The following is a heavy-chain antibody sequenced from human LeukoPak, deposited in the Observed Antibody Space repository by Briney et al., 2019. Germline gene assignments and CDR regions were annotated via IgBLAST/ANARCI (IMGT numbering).Heavy chain of an antibody. J-gene: IGHJ4*02. CDR1: GFTFSSYS. D-gene: IGHD3-10*01. CDR3: ARDPGAPQNGSGTSGY. Sequence: GGSLRLSCAASGFTFSSYSMNWVRQAPGKGLEWVSSISSSSSYTYYADSVKGRFTISRDNAKNSPYLQMNSLRAEDTAVYYCARDPGAPQNGSGTSGYWGQGTLVTVSS. CDR2: ISSSSSYT. V-gene: IGHV3-21*01.